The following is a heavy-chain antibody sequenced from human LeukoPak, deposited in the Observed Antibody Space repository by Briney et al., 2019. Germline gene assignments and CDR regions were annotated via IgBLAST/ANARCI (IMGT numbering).Heavy chain of an antibody. J-gene: IGHJ5*02. CDR3: ARDLNGWVDH. Sequence: GGSLRLSCAASGFIFSDYYMSWIRQAPGKGLEWISYISRGGDTIYYADSVKGRFTLSRDNAKDSLFLQMTNLRGEDTAIYYCARDLNGWVDHWGQGTLVTVSS. V-gene: IGHV3-11*01. D-gene: IGHD1-1*01. CDR2: ISRGGDTI. CDR1: GFIFSDYY.